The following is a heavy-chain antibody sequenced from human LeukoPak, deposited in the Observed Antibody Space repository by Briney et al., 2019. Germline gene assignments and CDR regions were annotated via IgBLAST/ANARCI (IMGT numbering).Heavy chain of an antibody. Sequence: PGGSLRLSCAASGFTFSSYGMSWVRQAPGKGLEWVSAISGSGGSTYYADSVKGRFTISRDNSKNTLYLQMNSLRAEDTAVYYCAKEEISELRYFDWLLAGKNYYFDYWGQGTLVTVSS. CDR1: GFTFSSYG. V-gene: IGHV3-23*01. CDR2: ISGSGGST. J-gene: IGHJ4*02. D-gene: IGHD3-9*01. CDR3: AKEEISELRYFDWLLAGKNYYFDY.